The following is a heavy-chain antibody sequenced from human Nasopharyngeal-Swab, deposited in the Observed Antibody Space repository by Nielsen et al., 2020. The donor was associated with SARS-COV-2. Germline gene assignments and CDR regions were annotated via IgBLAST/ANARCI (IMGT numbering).Heavy chain of an antibody. J-gene: IGHJ6*02. Sequence: GESLKISCTASGFTFSSYGMHWVRQAPGKGLEWVAVISYDGSNKYYADSVKGRFTISRDNSKNTLYLQMNSLRAEDTAVYYCAREWGPNWNYGFYYYYGMDVWGQGTTVTVSS. D-gene: IGHD1-7*01. CDR2: ISYDGSNK. CDR1: GFTFSSYG. V-gene: IGHV3-30*03. CDR3: AREWGPNWNYGFYYYYGMDV.